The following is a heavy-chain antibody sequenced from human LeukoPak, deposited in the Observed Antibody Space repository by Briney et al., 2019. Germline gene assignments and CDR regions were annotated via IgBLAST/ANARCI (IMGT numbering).Heavy chain of an antibody. D-gene: IGHD2-15*01. V-gene: IGHV1-8*03. Sequence: ASVKVSCKASGYTFTSLDINWVRQATGQGLEWMGWINPNSDYTGYAQQFQGRVTITRDTSISTAYMELTSLRSEDTAVYYCARVDGSPDYWGQGTLVTVSS. CDR1: GYTFTSLD. CDR3: ARVDGSPDY. J-gene: IGHJ4*02. CDR2: INPNSDYT.